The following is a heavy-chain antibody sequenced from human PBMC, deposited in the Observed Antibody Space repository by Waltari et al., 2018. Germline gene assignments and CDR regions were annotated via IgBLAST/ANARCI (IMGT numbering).Heavy chain of an antibody. Sequence: QLQLQESGPGLVKPSETLSLTCTVSGGSISSSSYYWGWISQPPGKGLEWIGSIYYSGSTYYNPSLKSRVTISVDTSKNQFSLKLSSVTAADTAVYYCASPLGYCSSTSCWYDAFDIWGQGTMVTVSS. D-gene: IGHD2-2*01. CDR2: IYYSGST. CDR3: ASPLGYCSSTSCWYDAFDI. J-gene: IGHJ3*02. CDR1: GGSISSSSYY. V-gene: IGHV4-39*07.